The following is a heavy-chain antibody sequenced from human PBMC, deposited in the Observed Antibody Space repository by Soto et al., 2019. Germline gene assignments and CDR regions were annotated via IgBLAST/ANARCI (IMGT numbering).Heavy chain of an antibody. J-gene: IGHJ4*02. D-gene: IGHD4-17*01. CDR1: GGSISSSSYY. CDR2: IYYSGST. V-gene: IGHV4-39*01. Sequence: ASETLSLTCTVSGGSISSSSYYWGWIRQPPGKGLEWIGSIYYSGSTYYNPSLESRVTISVDTSKNQFSLKLSSVTAADTAVYYCAYDYGDYSYYWGQGTLVTVSS. CDR3: AYDYGDYSYY.